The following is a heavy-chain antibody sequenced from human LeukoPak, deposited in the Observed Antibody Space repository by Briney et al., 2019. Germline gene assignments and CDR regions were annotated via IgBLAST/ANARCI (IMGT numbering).Heavy chain of an antibody. CDR3: ARKDYFGSGVYFFDY. CDR2: INPNSGDT. D-gene: IGHD3-10*01. CDR1: GYTFTGYI. Sequence: ASVKVSCKASGYTFTGYIMHWVRQAPGQGLEWMGWINPNSGDTKYTQKFQGRVTLTRDTSISTAYMELNRLRSDDTAVYYCARKDYFGSGVYFFDYWGQGTLVTVSS. V-gene: IGHV1-2*02. J-gene: IGHJ4*02.